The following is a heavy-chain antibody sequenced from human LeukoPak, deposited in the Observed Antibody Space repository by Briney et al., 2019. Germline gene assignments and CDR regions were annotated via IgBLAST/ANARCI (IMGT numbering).Heavy chain of an antibody. CDR2: INPNSGGT. J-gene: IGHJ4*02. D-gene: IGHD6-13*01. CDR3: APDSPYSSSWYPFDY. V-gene: IGHV1-2*02. CDR1: GYTFTGYY. Sequence: ASVKVSCKAFGYTFTGYYMHWVRQAPGQGLEWMGWINPNSGGTNYAQKFQGRVTMTRDTSISTAYMELSRLRSDDTAVYYCAPDSPYSSSWYPFDYWGQGTLVTVSS.